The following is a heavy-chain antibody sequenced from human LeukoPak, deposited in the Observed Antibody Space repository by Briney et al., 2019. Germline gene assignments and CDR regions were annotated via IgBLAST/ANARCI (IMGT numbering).Heavy chain of an antibody. J-gene: IGHJ4*02. CDR3: ARVASGCYSGSCFFDY. D-gene: IGHD3-10*01. V-gene: IGHV1-2*02. CDR2: INPNFFNPASGGT. Sequence: GASVKVSCKASGYTFTAYYMHWVRQAPGQGLEWLGWINPNFFNPASGGTHYAQKFQGRVTMTRDTSITTAYMELSRLGSDDTAIYFCARVASGCYSGSCFFDYWGQGTLVIVSS. CDR1: GYTFTAYY.